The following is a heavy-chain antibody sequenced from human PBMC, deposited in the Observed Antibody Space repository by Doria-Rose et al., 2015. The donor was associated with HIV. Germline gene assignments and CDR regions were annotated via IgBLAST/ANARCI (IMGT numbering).Heavy chain of an antibody. CDR3: AKDLLEVLPTALDV. CDR2: ISGSGGSI. V-gene: IGHV3-23*04. J-gene: IGHJ6*02. CDR1: GFTFTTYA. Sequence: VQLVQSGGGWVQPGGSLRLSCAASGFTFTTYAMTWVRQAPGKGLEWVSTISGSGGSIYYADSVKGRFTISRDNSRNTLYLQMNSLRAEDTAVYYCAKDLLEVLPTALDVWGQGTTVTVSS. D-gene: IGHD2-2*01.